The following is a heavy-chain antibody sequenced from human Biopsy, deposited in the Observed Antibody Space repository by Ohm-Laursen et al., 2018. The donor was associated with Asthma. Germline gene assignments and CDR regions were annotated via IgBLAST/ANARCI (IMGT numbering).Heavy chain of an antibody. D-gene: IGHD1-1*01. J-gene: IGHJ3*02. V-gene: IGHV3-30*01. CDR1: GFSFSNFA. CDR2: ISKDASTQ. CDR3: VRDGTDDAFDI. Sequence: SSLRLSCAAPGFSFSNFAIHWVRQAPGKGLEWVGVISKDASTQDYADSVKSRFTMARDNSKNTLDLQMNSLREEDTAVYYCVRDGTDDAFDIWGQGTVVSVSS.